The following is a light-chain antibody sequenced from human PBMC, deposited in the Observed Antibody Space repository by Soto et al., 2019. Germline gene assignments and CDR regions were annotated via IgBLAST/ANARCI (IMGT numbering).Light chain of an antibody. CDR1: QSVSSSN. V-gene: IGKV3-15*01. J-gene: IGKJ4*01. CDR3: QPYNNWPLT. CDR2: DTS. Sequence: EIVLTQSPGTLSLSPGERATLSCRASQSVSSSNLAWYQQKPGQTPRLLIYDTSTRATGVPARFSGSRSGPEFTLTINSLQSEDFAIYYCQPYNNWPLTFGGGTKVESK.